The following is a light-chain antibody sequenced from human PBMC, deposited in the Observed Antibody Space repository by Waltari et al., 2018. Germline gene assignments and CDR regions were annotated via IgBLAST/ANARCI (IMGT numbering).Light chain of an antibody. J-gene: IGLJ2*01. V-gene: IGLV6-57*04. CDR3: QSSDGSSVV. Sequence: NFMLTQPHSMSESPGKTVIISCTRSSDSIASFYVQWFQQRPVSAPTTVIFEDNQRPSRVPDRFSGSIDSSSNSASLTISGLKPEDEADYSCQSSDGSSVVFGGGTKLTVL. CDR1: SDSIASFY. CDR2: EDN.